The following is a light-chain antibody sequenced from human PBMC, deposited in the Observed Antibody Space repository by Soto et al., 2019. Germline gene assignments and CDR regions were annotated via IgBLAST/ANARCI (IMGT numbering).Light chain of an antibody. J-gene: IGLJ1*01. Sequence: QSALTQPASVSGSPGQSLTISCTGTSSDIGGYNYVSWYQQHPGKAPKLMLYDVVARPLGVSSRFSGSKSGNTASLTISGLQAEDEADYYCSSYISTSTLVFGTGTKLTVL. V-gene: IGLV2-14*01. CDR3: SSYISTSTLV. CDR1: SSDIGGYNY. CDR2: DVV.